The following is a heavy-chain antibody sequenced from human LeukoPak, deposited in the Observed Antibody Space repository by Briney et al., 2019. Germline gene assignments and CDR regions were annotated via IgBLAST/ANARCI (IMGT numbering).Heavy chain of an antibody. D-gene: IGHD3-10*01. Sequence: SVKVSCKASGGTFSSYAISWVRQAPGQGLEWMGRIIPILGIANYAQKFQGRVTITADKSTSTAYMELSSLRSEDTAVYYRARLYGSGSSYNWFDPWGQGTLVTVSS. CDR1: GGTFSSYA. J-gene: IGHJ5*02. CDR3: ARLYGSGSSYNWFDP. V-gene: IGHV1-69*04. CDR2: IIPILGIA.